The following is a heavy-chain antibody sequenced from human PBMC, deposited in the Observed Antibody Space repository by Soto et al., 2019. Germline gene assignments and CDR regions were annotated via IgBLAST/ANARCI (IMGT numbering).Heavy chain of an antibody. D-gene: IGHD3-22*01. CDR2: ISYSGST. CDR1: GGSMSDYY. V-gene: IGHV4-59*01. Sequence: SETLSLTCSASGGSMSDYYWSWIRLPPGKGLEWIGYISYSGSTNYNPSLERRVTISVDKSKTHFSLKVRSVTAADTAMYYCATGAGRSSYHYDSHDHSGQGLLVTVYS. CDR3: ATGAGRSSYHYDSHDH. J-gene: IGHJ4*02.